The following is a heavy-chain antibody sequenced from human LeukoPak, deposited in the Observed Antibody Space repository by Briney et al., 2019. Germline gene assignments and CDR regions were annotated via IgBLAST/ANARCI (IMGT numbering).Heavy chain of an antibody. D-gene: IGHD6-19*01. CDR1: GFTFDDYG. J-gene: IGHJ4*02. CDR2: INWNGGST. Sequence: GGSLRLSCAASGFTFDDYGMSWVRQAPGKGLEWVSGINWNGGSTGYADSVKVRFTISRDNAKNSLYLQMNSLRAEDTALYYCAREGGLYSSGWYSYWGQGTLVTVSS. CDR3: AREGGLYSSGWYSY. V-gene: IGHV3-20*04.